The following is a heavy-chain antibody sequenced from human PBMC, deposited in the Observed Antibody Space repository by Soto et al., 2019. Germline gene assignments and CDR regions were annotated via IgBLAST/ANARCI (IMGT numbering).Heavy chain of an antibody. Sequence: GSQRLSCASSGFTFSSYSMNWVRQAPGKGLEWVSYINSSSSTIYYADSVKGRFTISRDNAKNSLYLQMNSLRAEDTAVYYCARGAVYFDPSRWFDPWGQGTLVTVSS. D-gene: IGHD3-9*01. J-gene: IGHJ5*02. CDR3: ARGAVYFDPSRWFDP. CDR2: INSSSSTI. CDR1: GFTFSSYS. V-gene: IGHV3-48*01.